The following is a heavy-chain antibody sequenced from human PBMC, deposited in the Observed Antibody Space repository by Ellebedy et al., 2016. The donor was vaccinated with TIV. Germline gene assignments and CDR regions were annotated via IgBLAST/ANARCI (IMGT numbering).Heavy chain of an antibody. J-gene: IGHJ3*02. D-gene: IGHD2-15*01. CDR2: IFYSGST. CDR1: GASLRSYY. Sequence: MPSETLSLTCTVSGASLRSYYWSWIRQTPGKGLEWHGYIFYSGSTNSNPSLKSRVTISVDSSKSQFSLKLSSVTAADTAVYYCARGTGSYRSRAFGIWGQGTVVTVSS. V-gene: IGHV4-59*01. CDR3: ARGTGSYRSRAFGI.